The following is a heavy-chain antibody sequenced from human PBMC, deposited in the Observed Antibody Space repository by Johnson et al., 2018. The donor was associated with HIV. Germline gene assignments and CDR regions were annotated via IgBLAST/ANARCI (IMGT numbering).Heavy chain of an antibody. J-gene: IGHJ3*02. CDR1: GFTFSSYA. D-gene: IGHD6-19*01. Sequence: QVQLVESGGGVVQPGRSLRLSCTVSGFTFSSYAMHWVRQAPDNGLEWLALISYDGYNKYYADSVKGRFTISRDNSKNTLYLQMNSLRAEDTAVYYCARDGTRLEQWLHGAGAFDIWGQGTMVTVSS. V-gene: IGHV3-30*14. CDR2: ISYDGYNK. CDR3: ARDGTRLEQWLHGAGAFDI.